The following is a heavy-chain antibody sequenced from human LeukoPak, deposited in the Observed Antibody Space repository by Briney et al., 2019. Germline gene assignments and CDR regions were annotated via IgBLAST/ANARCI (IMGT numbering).Heavy chain of an antibody. J-gene: IGHJ6*03. V-gene: IGHV4-59*01. D-gene: IGHD2-15*01. Sequence: SETLSLTCTDPGGSISSYYWSWIRQPPGKGLEWIGYIYYSGSTNYNPSLKSRVTISVDTSKNQFSLKLSSVTAADTAVYYCARARLGYCSGGSCYTYYYYYYMDVWGKGTTVTVSS. CDR2: IYYSGST. CDR3: ARARLGYCSGGSCYTYYYYYYMDV. CDR1: GGSISSYY.